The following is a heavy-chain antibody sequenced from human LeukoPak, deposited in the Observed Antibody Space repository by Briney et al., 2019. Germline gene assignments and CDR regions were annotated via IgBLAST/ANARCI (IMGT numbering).Heavy chain of an antibody. V-gene: IGHV4-4*02. CDR3: ARDRTDYYYYHMDV. CDR2: IYHSGST. D-gene: IGHD1-1*01. CDR1: GGSISSSNW. Sequence: PSETLSLTCAVSGGSISSSNWWSWVRQPPGKGLEWIGEIYHSGSTNYNPSLKSRVTISVDKSKNQFSLELSSVTAADTAVYYCARDRTDYYYYHMDVWGKGTTVTVSS. J-gene: IGHJ6*03.